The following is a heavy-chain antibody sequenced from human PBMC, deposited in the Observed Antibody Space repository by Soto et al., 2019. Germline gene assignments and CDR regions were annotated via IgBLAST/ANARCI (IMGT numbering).Heavy chain of an antibody. CDR2: ISWNSGSI. Sequence: PGGSLRLSCAASGFTCDDYAMHWVRQAPGKGLEWVSGISWNSGSIGYADSVKGRFTISRDNAKNSLYLQMNSLRAEDTALYYRAKHKHSSGHDLLAICGQGSMVP. CDR3: AKHKHSSGHDLLAI. CDR1: GFTCDDYA. V-gene: IGHV3-9*01. J-gene: IGHJ3*02. D-gene: IGHD6-19*01.